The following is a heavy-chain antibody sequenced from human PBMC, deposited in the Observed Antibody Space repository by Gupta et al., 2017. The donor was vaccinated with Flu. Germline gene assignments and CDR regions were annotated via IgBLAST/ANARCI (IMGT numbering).Heavy chain of an antibody. CDR3: ARGMVDTDDSEPFDY. CDR2: ST. D-gene: IGHD2-15*01. J-gene: IGHJ4*02. Sequence: STFYADSVKGRFTISRDNARNTLYLQMNSLTAEDTAVYYCARGMVDTDDSEPFDYWGQGTLVTVSS. V-gene: IGHV3-74*01.